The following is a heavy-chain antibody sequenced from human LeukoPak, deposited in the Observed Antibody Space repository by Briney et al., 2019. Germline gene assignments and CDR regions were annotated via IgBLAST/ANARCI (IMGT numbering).Heavy chain of an antibody. D-gene: IGHD3-22*01. J-gene: IGHJ4*02. V-gene: IGHV4-39*01. CDR1: GGSISSSSYY. Sequence: SETLSLTCTVSGGSISSSSYYWGWIRQPPGKGLEWIGSIYYSGSTYYNPSLKSRVTISVDPSKNQFSLKLSSVTAADTAVYCCGGYYDSSGYAPLPDYWGQGTLVTVSS. CDR2: IYYSGST. CDR3: GGYYDSSGYAPLPDY.